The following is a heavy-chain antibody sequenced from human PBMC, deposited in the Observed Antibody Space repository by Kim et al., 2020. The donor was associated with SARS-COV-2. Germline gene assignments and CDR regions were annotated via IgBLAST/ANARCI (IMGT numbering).Heavy chain of an antibody. D-gene: IGHD3-3*01. CDR1: GFTFDDYA. CDR2: ISGDGGST. V-gene: IGHV3-43*02. CDR3: AKDITYYDFWSGYYTSYYYGRDV. Sequence: GGSLRLSCAASGFTFDDYAMHWVRQAPGKGLEWVSLISGDGGSTYYADSVKGRFTISRDNSKNSLYLQMNSLRTEDTALYYCAKDITYYDFWSGYYTSYYYGRDVWGQGTTVTVSS. J-gene: IGHJ6*02.